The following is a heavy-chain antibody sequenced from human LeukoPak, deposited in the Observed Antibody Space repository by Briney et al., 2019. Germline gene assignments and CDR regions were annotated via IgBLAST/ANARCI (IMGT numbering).Heavy chain of an antibody. D-gene: IGHD3-22*01. CDR2: IYYSGST. V-gene: IGHV4-61*08. J-gene: IGHJ4*02. CDR3: AREHYDSSGLMDY. CDR1: GDSISSGDYY. Sequence: SETLSLTCTVSGDSISSGDYYWSWIRQPPGKGLEWIGYIYYSGSTNYNPSLKSRVTISVDTSKNQFSLKLSSVTAADTAVYYCAREHYDSSGLMDYWGQGTLVTVSS.